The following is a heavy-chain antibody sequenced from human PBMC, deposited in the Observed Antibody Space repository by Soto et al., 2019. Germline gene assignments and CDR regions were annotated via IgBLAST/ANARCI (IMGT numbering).Heavy chain of an antibody. Sequence: SETLSLTCTVSGGSISSGGYYWSWIRQHPGKGLEWIGYIYYSGSTYYNPSLKSRVTISVDTSKNQFSLKLSSVTAADTAVYYCASLERGYSYGWYWGQGTLVTVSS. CDR1: GGSISSGGYY. D-gene: IGHD5-18*01. J-gene: IGHJ4*02. CDR2: IYYSGST. CDR3: ASLERGYSYGWY. V-gene: IGHV4-31*03.